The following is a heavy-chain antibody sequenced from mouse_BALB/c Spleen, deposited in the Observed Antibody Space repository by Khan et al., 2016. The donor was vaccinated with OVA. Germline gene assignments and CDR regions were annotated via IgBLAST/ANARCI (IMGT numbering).Heavy chain of an antibody. CDR1: GYSITSDYA. CDR3: ARSKYKYAFAY. J-gene: IGHJ3*01. Sequence: EVQLVESGPGLVKPSQSLSLTCTVTGYSITSDYAWNWIRQFPGNKLEWMGYISYSGSTSYNPSLKSRISITRATSKYQFFLQLNSVTTENTATEYHARSKYKYAFAYWGQGTLVTVSA. D-gene: IGHD2-14*01. CDR2: ISYSGST. V-gene: IGHV3-2*02.